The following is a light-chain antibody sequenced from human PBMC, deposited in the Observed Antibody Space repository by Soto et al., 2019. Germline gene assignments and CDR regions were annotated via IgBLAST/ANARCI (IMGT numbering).Light chain of an antibody. V-gene: IGKV3-15*01. CDR1: QSVSSN. CDR3: QQYNNWPV. J-gene: IGKJ1*01. Sequence: IGMTQSPATLSVSKGERATLSCRASQSVSSNLAWYQQKPGQPPRLLIYAASTRATGIPARFSGSRSGTEFTLTISSLQSEDFAVYYCQQYNNWPVFGQGTKVDI. CDR2: AAS.